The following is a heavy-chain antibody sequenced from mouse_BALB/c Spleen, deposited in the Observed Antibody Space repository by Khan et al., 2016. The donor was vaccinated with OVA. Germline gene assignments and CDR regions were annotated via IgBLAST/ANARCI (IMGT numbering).Heavy chain of an antibody. CDR2: ISYSGRT. CDR1: GYSITSDYA. J-gene: IGHJ2*01. Sequence: EVKLEESGPGLVKPSQSLSLTCTVTGYSITSDYAWNWIRQFPGNKLEWMGYISYSGRTSNNPSLKSRTTLTRYTSKHQLFLQLNSGTTEDTATYFCARSVTITTVVATDFDYWGQGTTLTVSS. V-gene: IGHV3-2*02. D-gene: IGHD1-1*01. CDR3: ARSVTITTVVATDFDY.